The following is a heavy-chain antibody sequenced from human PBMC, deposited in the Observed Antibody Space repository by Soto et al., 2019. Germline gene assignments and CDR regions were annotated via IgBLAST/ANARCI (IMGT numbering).Heavy chain of an antibody. CDR3: ARESHDILTGPPWVWYFDL. D-gene: IGHD3-9*01. CDR2: INDRGSI. J-gene: IGHJ2*01. Sequence: QVQLQQWGAGPLRPLETLSLTCGVSGGSFSGYYWAWIRQSPGTGMEWMGEINDRGSINYNPTLKSRVSISVATSKNHSSLNLRPVPAADTAVYSCARESHDILTGPPWVWYFDLWGRGTLVTVSS. CDR1: GGSFSGYY. V-gene: IGHV4-34*01.